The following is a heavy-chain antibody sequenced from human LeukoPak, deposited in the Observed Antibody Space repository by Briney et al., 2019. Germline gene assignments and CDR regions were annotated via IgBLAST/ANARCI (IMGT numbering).Heavy chain of an antibody. CDR3: ARDAPYSGGCCAFDI. V-gene: IGHV3-30-3*01. Sequence: GGSLRLSCVDSGFIFRSYALHWLRQAPGKGLEWVAVISADGNEQYYADSVKGGFTMSRDNSKNTLFLQMPSLRTDDTAVYFCARDAPYSGGCCAFDIWGQGTTVIVS. J-gene: IGHJ3*02. CDR1: GFIFRSYA. D-gene: IGHD6-19*01. CDR2: ISADGNEQ.